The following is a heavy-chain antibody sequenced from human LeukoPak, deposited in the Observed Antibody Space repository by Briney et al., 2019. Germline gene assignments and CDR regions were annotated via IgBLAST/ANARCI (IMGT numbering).Heavy chain of an antibody. CDR1: GFTFSGSA. D-gene: IGHD3-10*01. CDR3: TSVGITMVRGVRGYYYYMDV. J-gene: IGHJ6*03. CDR2: IRSKANSYAT. Sequence: GGSLRLSCAASGFTFSGSAMHWVRQASGKGLEWVGRIRSKANSYATAYAASVKGRFTISRDDSKNTAYLQMNSLKTEDTAVYYCTSVGITMVRGVRGYYYYMDVWGKGTTVTVSS. V-gene: IGHV3-73*01.